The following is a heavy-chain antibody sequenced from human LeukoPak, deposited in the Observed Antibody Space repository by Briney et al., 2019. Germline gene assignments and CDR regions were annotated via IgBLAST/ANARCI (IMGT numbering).Heavy chain of an antibody. J-gene: IGHJ4*02. V-gene: IGHV3-74*01. CDR2: INSDGSST. D-gene: IGHD4-17*01. Sequence: GGSLRLSCAASGFTFSSYWMHWVHQAPGKGLVWVSRINSDGSSTSYADSVKGRFTISRDNAKNTLYLQMNSLRAEDTAVYYCARTSRDHYGDYVPFDYWGQGTLVTVSS. CDR1: GFTFSSYW. CDR3: ARTSRDHYGDYVPFDY.